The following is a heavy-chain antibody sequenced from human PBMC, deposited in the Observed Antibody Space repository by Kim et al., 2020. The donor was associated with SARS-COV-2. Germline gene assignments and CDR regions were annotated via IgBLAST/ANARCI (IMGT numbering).Heavy chain of an antibody. J-gene: IGHJ4*01. CDR1: GFTFSNYW. CDR3: ARNGGFCSGGSCHQNFD. V-gene: IGHV3-7*01. Sequence: GGSLRLSCAASGFTFSNYWMSWVRQAPGKGLEWVANIKQDGSEKYYVDSVKGRFTISRDNAKNSLYLQMSSLKAEDTAVYYCARNGGFCSGGSCHQNFD. D-gene: IGHD2-15*01. CDR2: IKQDGSEK.